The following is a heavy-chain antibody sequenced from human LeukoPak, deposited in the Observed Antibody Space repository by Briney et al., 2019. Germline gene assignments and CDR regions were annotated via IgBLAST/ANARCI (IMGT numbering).Heavy chain of an antibody. CDR1: GFTFSSYG. J-gene: IGHJ4*02. Sequence: GGSLRLSCAASGFTFSSYGMHWVRQAPGKGLEWVAFIRYDGSNKYYADSVKGRFTISRDDPHNTLYLQMNSLRAEDTAVYFCARGGVDYYGSGTYYLMYYFDYWGQGTLVTVSS. V-gene: IGHV3-30*02. D-gene: IGHD3-10*01. CDR2: IRYDGSNK. CDR3: ARGGVDYYGSGTYYLMYYFDY.